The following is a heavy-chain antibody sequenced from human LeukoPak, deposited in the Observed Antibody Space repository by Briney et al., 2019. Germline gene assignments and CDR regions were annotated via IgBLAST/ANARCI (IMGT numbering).Heavy chain of an antibody. V-gene: IGHV3-23*01. CDR1: GFTFSSYA. J-gene: IGHJ6*02. CDR3: ARDLGTYYYGMDV. CDR2: ISGSGGST. Sequence: PGGSLRLSCAASGFTFSSYAMSWVRQAPGKGLEWVSAISGSGGSTYHADSVKGRFTISRDNSKNTLYLQMNSLRAEDTAVYYCARDLGTYYYGMDVWGQGTTVTVSS. D-gene: IGHD1-14*01.